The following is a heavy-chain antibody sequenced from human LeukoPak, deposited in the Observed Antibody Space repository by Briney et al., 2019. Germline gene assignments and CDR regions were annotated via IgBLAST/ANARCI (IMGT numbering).Heavy chain of an antibody. D-gene: IGHD1-1*01. CDR2: IYYSGST. CDR3: ARGYYYFDY. V-gene: IGHV4-59*01. Sequence: SETLSLTCTVSGGSISSYYWSWIRQPPGKGLEWIGYIYYSGSTNYNPSLKSRVTISVDTSKNQFSLKLSSVTAADTAVYYCARGYYYFDYWGQGTLVTVSS. J-gene: IGHJ4*02. CDR1: GGSISSYY.